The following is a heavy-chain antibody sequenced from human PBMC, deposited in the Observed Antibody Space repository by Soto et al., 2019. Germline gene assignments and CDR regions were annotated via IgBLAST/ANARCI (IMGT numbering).Heavy chain of an antibody. Sequence: PGGSLRLSCAASGFTFSSYGMHWVRQAPGKGLEWVAVISYDGSNKYYADSVKGRFTISRDNSKNTLYLQMNSLRAEDTAVYYCXKDLDILRYFDWLPFDYWGQGTLVTVSS. V-gene: IGHV3-30*18. CDR1: GFTFSSYG. J-gene: IGHJ4*02. CDR3: XKDLDILRYFDWLPFDY. D-gene: IGHD3-9*01. CDR2: ISYDGSNK.